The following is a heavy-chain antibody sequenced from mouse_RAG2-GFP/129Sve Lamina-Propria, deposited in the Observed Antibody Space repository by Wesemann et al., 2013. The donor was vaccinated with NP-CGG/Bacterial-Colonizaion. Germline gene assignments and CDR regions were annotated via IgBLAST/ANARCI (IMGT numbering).Heavy chain of an antibody. J-gene: IGHJ4*01. D-gene: IGHD2-4*01. Sequence: KATFTADTSSNTAYMQLSSLTTEDSAIYYCARRDYEGYYAMDYWGQGTSVTVSS. V-gene: IGHV1-9*01. CDR3: ARRDYEGYYAMDY.